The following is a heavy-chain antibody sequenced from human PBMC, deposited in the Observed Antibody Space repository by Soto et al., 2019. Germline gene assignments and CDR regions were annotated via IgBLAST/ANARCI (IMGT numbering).Heavy chain of an antibody. Sequence: XSVKGSWKASGDTFTCDYSSWVRQAPEQGPECMGEIGPESGATRYAQKFQGRVTMTRDMSTTTVYMELNNLSPDDTAVYYCGRGRSGQIVVFDWGQGTPVTVSS. CDR2: IGPESGAT. V-gene: IGHV1-2*02. CDR1: GDTFTCDY. CDR3: GRGRSGQIVVFD. J-gene: IGHJ4*02. D-gene: IGHD5-12*01.